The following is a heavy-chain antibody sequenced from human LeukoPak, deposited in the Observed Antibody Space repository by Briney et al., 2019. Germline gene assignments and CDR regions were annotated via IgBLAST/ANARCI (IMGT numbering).Heavy chain of an antibody. CDR1: GVTISGGGYY. CDR2: ICYSGST. Sequence: SETLSLTCTVSGVTISGGGYYWNWLGQQPGKGRGWIGYICYSGSTYYNPSLESRTTATVHTTKNQCPLKLSSVAAADTAVYYCAGRRLYGSSYYYGMDVWGQGTTVTVSS. CDR3: AGRRLYGSSYYYGMDV. J-gene: IGHJ6*02. V-gene: IGHV4-31*03. D-gene: IGHD3-10*01.